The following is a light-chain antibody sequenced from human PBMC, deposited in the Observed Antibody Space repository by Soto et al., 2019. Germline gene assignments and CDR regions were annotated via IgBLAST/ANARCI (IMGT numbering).Light chain of an antibody. CDR2: GAS. V-gene: IGKV3-15*01. Sequence: EIVMTQSPATLSVSPGERATLSCRASQSVSSKLAWYQQKPGQAPRLLIYGASTRATGIPARFSGSGSGTEFTLTISSLQSEDFAFYYCQQFHYWWTFGQGTKVEIK. CDR3: QQFHYWWT. CDR1: QSVSSK. J-gene: IGKJ1*01.